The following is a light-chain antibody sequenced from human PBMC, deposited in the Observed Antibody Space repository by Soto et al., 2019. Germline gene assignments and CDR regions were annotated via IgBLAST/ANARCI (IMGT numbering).Light chain of an antibody. CDR1: SIDVGGYNY. V-gene: IGLV2-11*01. CDR3: YSYAGNSYV. CDR2: DVS. J-gene: IGLJ1*01. Sequence: QSVLTQPRSVSGSPGQSVTISCTGTSIDVGGYNYVSWYQQHPGKAPKLMIYDVSKRPSGVPDRFSGSKSGNTASLTISGLQAEDEADYYCYSYAGNSYVFGTGTKVTVL.